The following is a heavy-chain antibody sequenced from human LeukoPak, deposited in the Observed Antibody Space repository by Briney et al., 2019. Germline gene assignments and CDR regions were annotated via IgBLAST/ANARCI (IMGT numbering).Heavy chain of an antibody. Sequence: PGGSLRLSCAASGFTFSSYGMHWVRQAPGKGLEWVAVISYDGSHKYYGDSVKGRVTISRDTSKNTLFLQMNSLRAEDTAVYYCAKDRAYDTGYFDYWGQGTLVTVSS. V-gene: IGHV3-30*18. D-gene: IGHD3-22*01. CDR2: ISYDGSHK. J-gene: IGHJ4*02. CDR3: AKDRAYDTGYFDY. CDR1: GFTFSSYG.